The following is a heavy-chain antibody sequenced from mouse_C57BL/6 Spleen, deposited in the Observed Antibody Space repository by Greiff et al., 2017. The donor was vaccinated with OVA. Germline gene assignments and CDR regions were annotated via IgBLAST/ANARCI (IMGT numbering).Heavy chain of an antibody. CDR3: ARYGDYDGYYYAMDY. CDR1: GYTFTSYW. D-gene: IGHD2-4*01. J-gene: IGHJ4*01. Sequence: VQLQQSGAELVMPGASVKLSCKASGYTFTSYWMHWVKQRPGQGLEWIGEIDPSDSYTNYNQKFKGKSTLTVDKSSSTAYMQLSSLTSEDSAVYYCARYGDYDGYYYAMDYWGQGTSVTVSS. V-gene: IGHV1-69*01. CDR2: IDPSDSYT.